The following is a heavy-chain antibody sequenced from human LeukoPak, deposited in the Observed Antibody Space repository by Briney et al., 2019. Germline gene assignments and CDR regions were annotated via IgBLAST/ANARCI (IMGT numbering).Heavy chain of an antibody. V-gene: IGHV4-34*01. CDR1: GGSFSGYY. CDR3: ARADIVVVPAAILGYFQH. CDR2: INHSGST. Sequence: KSSETLSLTCAVYGGSFSGYYWSWIRQPPGKGLEWIGEINHSGSTNYNPSLKSRVTISVDTSKNQFSLKLSSVTAADTAVYYCARADIVVVPAAILGYFQHWGQGTLVTVSS. D-gene: IGHD2-2*02. J-gene: IGHJ1*01.